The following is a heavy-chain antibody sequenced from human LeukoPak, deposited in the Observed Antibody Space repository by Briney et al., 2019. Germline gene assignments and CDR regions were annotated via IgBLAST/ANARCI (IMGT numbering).Heavy chain of an antibody. J-gene: IGHJ6*03. D-gene: IGHD3-16*01. CDR2: MCHSGST. V-gene: IGHV4-4*02. Sequence: SGTLSLTCAVSGGSISSNNWWNWVRQPPGKGLEWIGEMCHSGSTNYNPSLKSRVTISVDTSKNQFSLKLSSVTAADTAVYYCVRHFGYYYYYMDVWGKGTTFTISS. CDR3: VRHFGYYYYYMDV. CDR1: GGSISSNNW.